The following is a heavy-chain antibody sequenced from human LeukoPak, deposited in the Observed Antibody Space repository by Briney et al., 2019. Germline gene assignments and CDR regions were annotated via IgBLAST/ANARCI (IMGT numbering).Heavy chain of an antibody. Sequence: SGGSLRLSCAASGFTVSSNYMSWVRQAPGKGLEWVSIIYSGGSTYYADSVQGRFTVSRDNSKNTLYFQMNSLRAEDTAVYYCASVPVHCSGGSCPLDYWGQGTLVTVSS. J-gene: IGHJ4*02. CDR3: ASVPVHCSGGSCPLDY. CDR1: GFTVSSNY. CDR2: IYSGGST. V-gene: IGHV3-53*01. D-gene: IGHD2-15*01.